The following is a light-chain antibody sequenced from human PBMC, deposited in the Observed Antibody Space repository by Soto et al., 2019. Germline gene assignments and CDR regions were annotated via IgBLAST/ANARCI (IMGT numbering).Light chain of an antibody. CDR2: EVT. CDR3: WSYAGSSTFFYV. J-gene: IGLJ1*01. CDR1: SSDVGSFNL. V-gene: IGLV2-23*02. Sequence: QSVLTKSASVSGSPGQSITISCTGTSSDVGSFNLVSWYQQHPGKAPKLMIYEVTKRPSGVSNRFSGSKSGNTASLTISGLQAEDEADYYCWSYAGSSTFFYVFGSGTKVTVL.